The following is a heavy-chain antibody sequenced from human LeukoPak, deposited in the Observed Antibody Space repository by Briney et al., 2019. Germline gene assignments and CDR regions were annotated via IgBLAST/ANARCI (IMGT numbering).Heavy chain of an antibody. V-gene: IGHV4-34*01. CDR1: GGSFSGYY. Sequence: SETLSLTCAVYGGSFSGYYWSWIRQPPGKGLEWIGEINHSGSTNYNPSLKSRVTISVDTSKNQFSLKLSSVTAADTAVYYCARNENWFDPWGQGTLVTVSS. CDR3: ARNENWFDP. J-gene: IGHJ5*02. CDR2: INHSGST.